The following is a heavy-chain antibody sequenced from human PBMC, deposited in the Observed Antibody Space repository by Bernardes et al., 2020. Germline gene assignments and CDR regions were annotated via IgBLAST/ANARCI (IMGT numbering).Heavy chain of an antibody. Sequence: GGSLRLSCAASGFTFRNYAMSWVRQAPGKGLEWVSDINGSGTSTYYTASVKGRFTISRDNSKNTLYLQMNSLRVEDTAVYYCARESYFDYWGRGTLVTVSS. V-gene: IGHV3-23*01. CDR1: GFTFRNYA. J-gene: IGHJ4*02. CDR3: ARESYFDY. CDR2: INGSGTST.